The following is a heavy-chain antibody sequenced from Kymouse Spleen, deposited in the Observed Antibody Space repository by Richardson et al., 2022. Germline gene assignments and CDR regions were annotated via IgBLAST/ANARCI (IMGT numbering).Heavy chain of an antibody. Sequence: QVQLQQWGAGLLKPSETLSLTCAVYGGSFSGYYWSWIRQPPGKGLEWIGEINHSGSTNYNPSLKSRVTISVDTSKNQFSLKLSSVTAADTAVYYCARDITMVRGVL*LLGPGNPGHRLL. J-gene: IGHJ4*02. CDR3: ARDITMVRGVL*L. CDR1: GGSFSGYY. CDR2: INHSGST. D-gene: IGHD3-10*01. V-gene: IGHV4-34*01.